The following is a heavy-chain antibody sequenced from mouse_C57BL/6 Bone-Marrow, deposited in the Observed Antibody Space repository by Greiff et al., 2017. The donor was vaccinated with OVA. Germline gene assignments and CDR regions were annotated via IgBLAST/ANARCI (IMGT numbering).Heavy chain of an antibody. D-gene: IGHD2-4*01. CDR2: IDPSDSNT. CDR3: ARTLYDYCWVAY. J-gene: IGHJ3*01. Sequence: VQLQQPGAELVKPGASVKLSCKASGYTFTSYWMQWVKQRPGQGLEWIGGIDPSDSNTNYNQKFKGKATLTVDKSSSTAYMQLSSLTSEDSAVYYCARTLYDYCWVAYWGQGTLVTVSA. CDR1: GYTFTSYW. V-gene: IGHV1-50*01.